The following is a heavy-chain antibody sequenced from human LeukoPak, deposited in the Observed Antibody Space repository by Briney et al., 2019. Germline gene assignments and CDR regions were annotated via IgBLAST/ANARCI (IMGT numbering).Heavy chain of an antibody. Sequence: GGSLRLSCAASGFTFSSYAMSWVRQAPGKGLEWVSAISGGSADYADSVKGRLSISIDNSKNTLYLQMNSLRAEDTAVYYCAKDRSSRYDFWSGSFSHYYYYYMDVWGKGTTVTVSS. CDR2: ISGGSA. V-gene: IGHV3-23*01. D-gene: IGHD3-3*01. CDR1: GFTFSSYA. CDR3: AKDRSSRYDFWSGSFSHYYYYYMDV. J-gene: IGHJ6*03.